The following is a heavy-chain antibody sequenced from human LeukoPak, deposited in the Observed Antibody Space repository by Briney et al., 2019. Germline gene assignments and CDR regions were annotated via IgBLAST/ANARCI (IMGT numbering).Heavy chain of an antibody. J-gene: IGHJ4*02. CDR3: ARDLSWGSYTS. CDR1: GFTFNYYS. CDR2: ITGDATST. Sequence: GGSLRLSCAASGFTFNYYSMNWVRQARGKGLEWVSGITGDATSTYYSDSVKGRFTVSRDNSKNTLYLHMNSLSAEDTAVYYCARDLSWGSYTSWGQGTPATVSS. V-gene: IGHV3-23*01. D-gene: IGHD3-16*01.